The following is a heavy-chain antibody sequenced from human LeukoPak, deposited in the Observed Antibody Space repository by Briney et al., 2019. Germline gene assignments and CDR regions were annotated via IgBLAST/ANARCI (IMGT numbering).Heavy chain of an antibody. D-gene: IGHD5-18*01. J-gene: IGHJ4*02. CDR1: GYSFTSYW. V-gene: IGHV5-51*01. Sequence: GESLKISFEGSGYSFTSYWIGWVRQMPGKGLEWMGIIYPGDSDTTYSPSFQDQVTISADKSISTAYLQWSSLKASDTAMYYCARLVDSYGYSSYWGQGTLVTVS. CDR3: ARLVDSYGYSSY. CDR2: IYPGDSDT.